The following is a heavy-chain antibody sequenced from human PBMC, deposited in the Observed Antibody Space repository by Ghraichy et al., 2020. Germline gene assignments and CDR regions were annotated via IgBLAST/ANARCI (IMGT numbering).Heavy chain of an antibody. Sequence: GGSLRLSCTASGFTFSNYAMSWVRQAPGKGLEYVSAIIGNGGSTYYADSVKGRFTISRDNSKNTLYLQMNSLGAEDTALYYCAKESLYGSGAYYAYDLHYWGQGTLVSVSS. CDR1: GFTFSNYA. CDR2: IIGNGGST. D-gene: IGHD3-10*01. J-gene: IGHJ4*02. CDR3: AKESLYGSGAYYAYDLHY. V-gene: IGHV3-23*01.